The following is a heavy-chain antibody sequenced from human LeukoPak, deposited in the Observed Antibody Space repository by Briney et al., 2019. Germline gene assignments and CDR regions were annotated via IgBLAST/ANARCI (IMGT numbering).Heavy chain of an antibody. V-gene: IGHV3-48*04. J-gene: IGHJ4*02. CDR3: ARLSSCTSASCYRAFDY. CDR2: ISSSSSTI. CDR1: GFTFSSYS. Sequence: GGSLRLSCAASGFTFSSYSMNWVRQAPGKGLEWISYISSSSSTIYYADSVKGRFSISRDSAKNSLYLQMNTLRAEDTAVYFCARLSSCTSASCYRAFDYWGQGTLVIVSS. D-gene: IGHD2-2*02.